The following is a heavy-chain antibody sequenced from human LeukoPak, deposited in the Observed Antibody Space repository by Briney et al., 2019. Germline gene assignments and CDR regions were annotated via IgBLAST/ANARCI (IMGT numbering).Heavy chain of an antibody. CDR3: AGGGFSGFDH. V-gene: IGHV3-74*03. Sequence: GGSLRLSCAAAQSTFYSYWMHWVRLVPGKGLAWVSRVNSAGTSTTYADSVKGRFTVSRDNAQNTLYLQMDSLRVDDTAVYYCAGGGFSGFDHWGQGILVTVSS. CDR1: QSTFYSYW. CDR2: VNSAGTST. D-gene: IGHD4-23*01. J-gene: IGHJ4*02.